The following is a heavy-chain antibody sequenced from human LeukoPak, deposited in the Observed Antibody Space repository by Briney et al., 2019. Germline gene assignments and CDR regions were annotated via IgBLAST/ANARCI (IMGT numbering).Heavy chain of an antibody. CDR1: GFTFSSYG. J-gene: IGHJ4*02. V-gene: IGHV3-30*03. Sequence: GGSLRLSCAASGFTFSSYGMHWVRQAPGKGLEWVAVISLDGSNEYYAESVKGRFTISRDNSKNRLYLQMNNLRAEDTAVYYCARAVKYYGSGSQYYFDYWGQGTLVTVSS. CDR2: ISLDGSNE. D-gene: IGHD3-10*01. CDR3: ARAVKYYGSGSQYYFDY.